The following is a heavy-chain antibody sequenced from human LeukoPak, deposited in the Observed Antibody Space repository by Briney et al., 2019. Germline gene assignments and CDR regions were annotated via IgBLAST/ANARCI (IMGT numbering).Heavy chain of an antibody. V-gene: IGHV4-34*01. Sequence: SETLSLTCAVYGGSFSGYYWSWIRQPPGKGLEWVGEINHSGSTNYNPSLKSRVTISVDTSKNQFSLKLSSVTAADTAVYYCARVPRSYYYYYYYMDVWGKGTTVTVSS. CDR2: INHSGST. CDR1: GGSFSGYY. CDR3: ARVPRSYYYYYYYMDV. J-gene: IGHJ6*03.